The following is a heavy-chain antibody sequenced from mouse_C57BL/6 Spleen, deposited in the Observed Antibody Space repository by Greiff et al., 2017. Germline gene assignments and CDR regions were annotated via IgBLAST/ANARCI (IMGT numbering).Heavy chain of an antibody. CDR1: GYTFTNYW. V-gene: IGHV1-63*01. J-gene: IGHJ1*03. CDR2: IYPGGGYT. CDR3: ARERFNYDGPSWYFDV. Sequence: SGAELVRPGTSVKMSCKASGYTFTNYWIGWAKQRPGHGLEWIGDIYPGGGYTNYNEKFKGKATLTADKSSSTAYMQFSSLTSEDSAIYYCARERFNYDGPSWYFDVWGTGTTVTVSS. D-gene: IGHD1-1*01.